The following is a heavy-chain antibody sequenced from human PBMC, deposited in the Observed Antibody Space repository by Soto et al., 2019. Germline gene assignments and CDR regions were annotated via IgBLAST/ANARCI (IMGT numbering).Heavy chain of an antibody. D-gene: IGHD3-10*01. V-gene: IGHV4-34*01. CDR2: INHGGSI. CDR1: NGSFSVYY. CDR3: ARREPMVRGPPLLRRRDSIDGFDI. Sequence: SETLSLTSALYNGSFSVYYWTWIRQSPGKGLGLTGEINHGGSISYNPSLKSRVTMSVDTSKNQFSLRRRSVTAADTGVYYWARREPMVRGPPLLRRRDSIDGFDIWGQGTMVTGSS. J-gene: IGHJ3*02.